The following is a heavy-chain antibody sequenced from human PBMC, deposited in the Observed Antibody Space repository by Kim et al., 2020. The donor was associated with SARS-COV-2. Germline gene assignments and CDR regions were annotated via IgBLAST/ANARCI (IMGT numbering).Heavy chain of an antibody. Sequence: GGSLRLSCAASGFTFSSYGMHWVRQAPGKGLEWVAVISYDGSNKYYADSVKGRFTISRDNSKNTLYLQMNSLRAEDTAVYYCAKDTGFIAAAGTFYYYYGMDVWGQGTTVTVSS. D-gene: IGHD6-13*01. CDR1: GFTFSSYG. CDR2: ISYDGSNK. J-gene: IGHJ6*02. CDR3: AKDTGFIAAAGTFYYYYGMDV. V-gene: IGHV3-30*18.